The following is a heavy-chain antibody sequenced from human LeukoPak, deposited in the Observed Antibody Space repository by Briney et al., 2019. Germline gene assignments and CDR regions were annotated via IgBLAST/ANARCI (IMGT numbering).Heavy chain of an antibody. D-gene: IGHD5-18*01. V-gene: IGHV7-4-1*02. CDR1: VYTFTNYG. Sequence: ATVKVSCKASVYTFTNYGVNCVPQAPGEGLEWMVWINTNSGDATYAQGFTGRFVFSLDTSVSTAYLQISSLRAEDTAVYYCARFRPHGYYDTFDIWGQGTMVTVS. J-gene: IGHJ3*02. CDR3: ARFRPHGYYDTFDI. CDR2: INTNSGDA.